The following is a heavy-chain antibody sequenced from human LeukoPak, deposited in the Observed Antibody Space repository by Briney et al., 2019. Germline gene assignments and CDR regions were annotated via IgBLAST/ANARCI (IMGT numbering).Heavy chain of an antibody. CDR3: AREGFDY. CDR2: VTTSGGTT. Sequence: GESLSLSCAASGFTFSSYVMSWVRQAPGKGLEWVSAVTTSGGTTYYADSVKGRFTISRDNSKNTLFLQMNSLRAEDTAVYYCAREGFDYWGQGTLVTVSS. J-gene: IGHJ4*02. V-gene: IGHV3-23*01. CDR1: GFTFSSYV.